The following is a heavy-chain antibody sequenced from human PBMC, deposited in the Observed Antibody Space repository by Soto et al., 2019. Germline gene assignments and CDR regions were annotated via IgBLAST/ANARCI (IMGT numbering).Heavy chain of an antibody. D-gene: IGHD3-3*01. J-gene: IGHJ4*02. V-gene: IGHV1-18*01. CDR2: ISAYNGNT. Sequence: QVQLVQSGAEVKKPGASVKVSCKASGYIFTSYGISWVRQAPGQGLEWMGWISAYNGNTNYAQKLQGRVTMTTDTSTSTAYMELRSLRSDDTAVYYCAREGGAVQAFPYYDFWSGYYTELDYWGQGTLVTVSS. CDR3: AREGGAVQAFPYYDFWSGYYTELDY. CDR1: GYIFTSYG.